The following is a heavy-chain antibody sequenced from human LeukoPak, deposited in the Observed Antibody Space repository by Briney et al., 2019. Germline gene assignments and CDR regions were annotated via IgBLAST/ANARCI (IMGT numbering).Heavy chain of an antibody. CDR1: GFTFSSYA. D-gene: IGHD3-3*01. CDR3: AKDDYDFWSGYSH. J-gene: IGHJ4*02. V-gene: IGHV3-23*01. Sequence: GGSLRLSCAASGFTFSSYAMSWVRQAPGKGLEWVSAISGSGGSTYYADSVKGRFAISRDNSKNTLYLQMNSLRAEDTAVYYCAKDDYDFWSGYSHWGQGTLVTVSS. CDR2: ISGSGGST.